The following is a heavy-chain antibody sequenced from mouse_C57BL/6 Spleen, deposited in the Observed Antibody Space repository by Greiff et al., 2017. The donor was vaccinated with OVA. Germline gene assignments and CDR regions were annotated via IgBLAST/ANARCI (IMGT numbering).Heavy chain of an antibody. CDR3: ARLDGEGGAMDY. J-gene: IGHJ4*01. Sequence: QVQLKQSGAELVKPGASVKISCKASGYAFSSYWMNWVKQRPGKGLEWIGQIYPGDGDTNYNGKFKGKATLTADKSSSTAYMQLSSLTSEDSAVYFCARLDGEGGAMDYWGQGTSVTVSS. CDR2: IYPGDGDT. CDR1: GYAFSSYW. V-gene: IGHV1-80*01.